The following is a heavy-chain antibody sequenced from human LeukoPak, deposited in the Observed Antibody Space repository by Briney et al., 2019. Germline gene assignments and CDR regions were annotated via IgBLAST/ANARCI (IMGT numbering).Heavy chain of an antibody. CDR2: IYTSGST. CDR1: GGSISNYY. CDR3: ARESEPIAGTFVARAIPSRAYFFDY. Sequence: SETLSLTCTVSGGSISNYYWSWIRQPAGKGLEWVGRIYTSGSTNYNPSLKSRVTMSVDTPKNQFSLRLSSVTAADTAVYYCARESEPIAGTFVARAIPSRAYFFDYWGHGTLVTVSS. V-gene: IGHV4-4*07. J-gene: IGHJ4*01. D-gene: IGHD1-20*01.